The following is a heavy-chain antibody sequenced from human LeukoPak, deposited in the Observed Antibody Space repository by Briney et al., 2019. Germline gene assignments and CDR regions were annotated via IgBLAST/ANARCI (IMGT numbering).Heavy chain of an antibody. Sequence: SGGSLRLSCAASGFSFSSFAMTWVRQAPGKGQEWVSGVSDSGGTTYYADSVKGRFTISRDNSKNTLYLQMNSLRAEDTAVYYCAKSKAAVGGVFDIWGQGTMVTASS. CDR3: AKSKAAVGGVFDI. J-gene: IGHJ3*02. D-gene: IGHD6-13*01. V-gene: IGHV3-23*01. CDR1: GFSFSSFA. CDR2: VSDSGGTT.